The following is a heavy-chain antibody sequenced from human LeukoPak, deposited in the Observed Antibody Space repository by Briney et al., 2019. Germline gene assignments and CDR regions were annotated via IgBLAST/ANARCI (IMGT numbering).Heavy chain of an antibody. CDR3: ARSPLGLLFKDDAFDI. CDR1: XGXXXXGGYX. V-gene: IGHV4-31*11. Sequence: TLSLTCAXXXGXXXXGGYXXXWIRXXXXXXXXXXXYXYYSGSTYYNPSLKSRVTISVDTSKNQFSLKLSSVTAADTAVYYCARSPLGLLFKDDAFDIWGQGTMVTVSS. CDR2: XYYSGST. J-gene: IGHJ3*02. D-gene: IGHD2-21*01.